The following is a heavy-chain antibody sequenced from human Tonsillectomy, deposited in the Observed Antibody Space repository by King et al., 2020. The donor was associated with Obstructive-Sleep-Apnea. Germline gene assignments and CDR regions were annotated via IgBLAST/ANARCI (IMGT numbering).Heavy chain of an antibody. Sequence: VQLVESGGGVVQPGRSLRLSCAASGFTFSSYGMHWVRQAPGKGLEWVAVISYDGSNKYYADSVKGRFTISRDNSKNTLYLQMNSLRAEDTAVYYCAKDISGDQDHDYWGQGTLVTVSS. D-gene: IGHD7-27*01. CDR1: GFTFSSYG. CDR2: ISYDGSNK. J-gene: IGHJ4*02. CDR3: AKDISGDQDHDY. V-gene: IGHV3-30*18.